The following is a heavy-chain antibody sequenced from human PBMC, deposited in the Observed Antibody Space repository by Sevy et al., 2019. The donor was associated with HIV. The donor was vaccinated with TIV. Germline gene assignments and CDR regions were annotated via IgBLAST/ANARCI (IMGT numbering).Heavy chain of an antibody. CDR1: GFSFSDYY. CDR3: ARGYGDYRIDAFDI. Sequence: GGSLRLSCAASGFSFSDYYMSWIRQAPGRGLEWISYISTGSTYTNYADSVKGQFTISRDNAKNSLYLQMNSLRAEDTAVYYCARGYGDYRIDAFDIWGQGTMVTVSS. CDR2: ISTGSTYT. J-gene: IGHJ3*02. D-gene: IGHD4-17*01. V-gene: IGHV3-11*06.